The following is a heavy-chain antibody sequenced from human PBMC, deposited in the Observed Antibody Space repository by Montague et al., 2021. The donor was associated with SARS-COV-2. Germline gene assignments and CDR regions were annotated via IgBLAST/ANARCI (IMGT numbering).Heavy chain of an antibody. CDR3: ARVGRQQLVRLSGMDV. CDR2: IYYSEST. Sequence: SETLSLTCTVSGXSISSSSYYWGWIRQPPGKGLEWIGSIYYSESTYYNPSLKSRVTISVDTSKNQFSLKLSSVTAADTAVYYCARVGRQQLVRLSGMDVWGQGTTVTVSS. V-gene: IGHV4-39*07. J-gene: IGHJ6*02. CDR1: GXSISSSSYY. D-gene: IGHD6-13*01.